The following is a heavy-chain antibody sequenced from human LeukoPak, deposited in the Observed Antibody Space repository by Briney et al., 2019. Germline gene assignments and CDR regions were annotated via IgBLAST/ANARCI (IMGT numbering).Heavy chain of an antibody. V-gene: IGHV3-74*01. CDR3: AREVGISSSWYGPSDY. CDR1: GFTFSSYW. CDR2: INSDGSST. D-gene: IGHD6-13*01. J-gene: IGHJ4*02. Sequence: PGGSLRLSCEASGFTFSSYWMHWVRQAPGKGLVWVSRINSDGSSTSYADSVKGRFTISRDNAKNTLYLQMNSLRAEDTALYYCAREVGISSSWYGPSDYWGQGTLVTVSS.